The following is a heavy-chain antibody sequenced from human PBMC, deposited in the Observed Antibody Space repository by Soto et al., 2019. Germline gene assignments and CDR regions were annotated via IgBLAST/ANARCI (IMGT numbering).Heavy chain of an antibody. J-gene: IGHJ4*02. Sequence: GGSLRLSCAASGFTFSSYSMNWVRQAPGKGLEWVSSISSSSSYIYYADSVKGRFTISRDNAKNSLYLQMNSLRAEDTAVYYCASVGRSSWDPSRDYWGQGTLVTVSS. D-gene: IGHD6-13*01. CDR3: ASVGRSSWDPSRDY. V-gene: IGHV3-21*01. CDR1: GFTFSSYS. CDR2: ISSSSSYI.